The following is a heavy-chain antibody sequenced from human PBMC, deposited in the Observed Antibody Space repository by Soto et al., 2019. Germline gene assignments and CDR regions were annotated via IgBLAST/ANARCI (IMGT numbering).Heavy chain of an antibody. J-gene: IGHJ4*02. CDR3: AKVGSYGSIDY. CDR1: GFTFSTYA. V-gene: IGHV3-23*01. D-gene: IGHD5-18*01. Sequence: GGSLRLSCAASGFTFSTYAMSWVRQAPGKGLEWVSDISGSGGSTYYADSVKGRFTISRDNSKNTLYLQMNSLRAEDTAVYYCAKVGSYGSIDYWGQGILVTVSS. CDR2: ISGSGGST.